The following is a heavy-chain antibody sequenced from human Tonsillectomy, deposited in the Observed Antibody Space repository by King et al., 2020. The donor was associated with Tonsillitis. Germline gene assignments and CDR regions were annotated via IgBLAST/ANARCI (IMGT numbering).Heavy chain of an antibody. V-gene: IGHV4-30-2*01. CDR3: AREWTTGNDFDS. CDR2: IYHSGST. Sequence: QLQESGSGLVKPSQTLSLTCAVSGGSISSGAYSWSWIRQPPGKGLEWIGYIYHSGSTYYNPSLKSRVTISVDRSTNQFSLKLSSVTAADTAVYYCAREWTTGNDFDSWGQGTLVTVSS. D-gene: IGHD1-1*01. J-gene: IGHJ4*02. CDR1: GGSISSGAYS.